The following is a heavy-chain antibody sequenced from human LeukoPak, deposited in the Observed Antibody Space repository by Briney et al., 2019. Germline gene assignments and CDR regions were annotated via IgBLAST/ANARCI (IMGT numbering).Heavy chain of an antibody. CDR1: GFTFSSYA. CDR2: ISYDGSNK. J-gene: IGHJ5*02. D-gene: IGHD3-10*01. CDR3: ARAQSRIWFGEFADWFDP. Sequence: GGSLRLSCAASGFTFSSYAMHWVRQAPGKGLEWGAVISYDGSNKYYADSVKGRFTISRDNSKNTLYLQMNSLRAEDTAVYYCARAQSRIWFGEFADWFDPWGQGTLVTVSS. V-gene: IGHV3-30-3*01.